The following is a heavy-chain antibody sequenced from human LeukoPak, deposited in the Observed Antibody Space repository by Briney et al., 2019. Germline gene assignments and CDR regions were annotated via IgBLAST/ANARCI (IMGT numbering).Heavy chain of an antibody. J-gene: IGHJ5*02. D-gene: IGHD3-10*01. V-gene: IGHV3-23*01. Sequence: GGSLRLSCAASGFTFSSYAMSWARQAPGKGLEWVSAISGSGGSTYYADSVKGRFTISRDNSKNTLYLQMNSLRAEDTAVYYCAKDPLWFGANWFDPWGQGTLVTVSS. CDR3: AKDPLWFGANWFDP. CDR1: GFTFSSYA. CDR2: ISGSGGST.